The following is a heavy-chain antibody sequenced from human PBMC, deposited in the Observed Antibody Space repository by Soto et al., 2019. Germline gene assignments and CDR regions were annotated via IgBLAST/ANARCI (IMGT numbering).Heavy chain of an antibody. J-gene: IGHJ4*02. V-gene: IGHV3-21*06. Sequence: PXGSLRPSCSASGFTFTRYSMSWVRQAPGKGLEWVSSISSTTNYIYYGDSMKGRFTISRDNAKNSLYLEMNSLRAEDTAVYYCARESEDLTSNFDYWGQGTLVTVSS. CDR2: ISSTTNYI. CDR3: ARESEDLTSNFDY. CDR1: GFTFTRYS.